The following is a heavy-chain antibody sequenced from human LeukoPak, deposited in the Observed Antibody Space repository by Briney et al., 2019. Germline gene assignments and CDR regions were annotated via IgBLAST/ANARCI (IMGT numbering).Heavy chain of an antibody. J-gene: IGHJ4*02. CDR2: IYGGGST. CDR3: ASWPVGWYGEDS. V-gene: IGHV3-53*01. CDR1: GLSVSSNF. D-gene: IGHD6-19*01. Sequence: GGSLRLSCAATGLSVSSNFMSWVRQAPGKGLEWVSVIYGGGSTYYADSVRGRFTISRDTPKNTLYLQMNSLRVEDTAVYYCASWPVGWYGEDSWGQGTLVTVSS.